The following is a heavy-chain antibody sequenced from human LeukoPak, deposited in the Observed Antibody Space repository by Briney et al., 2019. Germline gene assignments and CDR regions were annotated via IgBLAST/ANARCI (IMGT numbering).Heavy chain of an antibody. CDR2: TNESGNT. Sequence: SESLSLTRAVYGGSLSGYYWSWIRQPPGGGGEWIGETNESGNTNYNPSLKGRVTISVETSKSHTSLKLSSVTAADTAVYYCARGPDDIVVVPLDYWGQGTLVTVSS. J-gene: IGHJ4*02. D-gene: IGHD2-2*01. CDR3: ARGPDDIVVVPLDY. CDR1: GGSLSGYY. V-gene: IGHV4-34*01.